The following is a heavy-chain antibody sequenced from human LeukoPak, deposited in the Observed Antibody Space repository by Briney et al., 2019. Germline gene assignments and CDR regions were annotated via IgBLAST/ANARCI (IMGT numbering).Heavy chain of an antibody. CDR3: SGNSCNTAAN. J-gene: IGHJ4*02. Sequence: GGSLRLSCAASGFTVSSNYMSWVRQAPGKGLEWVANIKQDGSEKYYVDSVKGRFTISRDNAKNSLHLQMNSLRAEDTAVYYCSGNSCNTAANWGQGTLVTVSS. CDR1: GFTVSSNY. CDR2: IKQDGSEK. D-gene: IGHD2/OR15-2a*01. V-gene: IGHV3-7*01.